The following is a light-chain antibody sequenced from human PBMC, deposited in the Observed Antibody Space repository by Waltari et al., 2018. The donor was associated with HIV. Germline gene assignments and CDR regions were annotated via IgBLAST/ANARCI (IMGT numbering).Light chain of an antibody. J-gene: IGLJ2*01. Sequence: QSALTQPPSASGSPGQSVTISCTGTSSDVGSYNYVSWYQQHPGKAPNRMVYEVTKRPSGVPDRCSGSKSGNTASLTVSGLQAEDEADYYCSSYAGSNILVFGGGTKLTVL. CDR2: EVT. CDR3: SSYAGSNILV. CDR1: SSDVGSYNY. V-gene: IGLV2-8*01.